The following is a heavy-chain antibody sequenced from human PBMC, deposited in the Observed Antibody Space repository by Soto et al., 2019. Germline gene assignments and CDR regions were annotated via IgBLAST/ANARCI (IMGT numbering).Heavy chain of an antibody. CDR2: ISYSGST. D-gene: IGHD2-21*02. Sequence: SETLSLTCAVSGGSISSSSYYWGWIRHPPGKGLEWIGSISYSGSTYYNPSLKSRVTISVDTSKNQFSLKLSSVTAADTAVYYCARDLWGYCGTDCYPLDVWGQGTTVTVSS. V-gene: IGHV4-39*02. CDR1: GGSISSSSYY. J-gene: IGHJ6*02. CDR3: ARDLWGYCGTDCYPLDV.